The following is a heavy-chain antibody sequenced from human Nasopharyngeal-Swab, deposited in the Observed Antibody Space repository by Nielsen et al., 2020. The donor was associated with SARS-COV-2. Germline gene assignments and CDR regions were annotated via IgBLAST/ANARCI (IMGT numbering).Heavy chain of an antibody. CDR3: ARVPTVGGDYTDGDHWFDP. Sequence: ASVKVSCKASGYTFTSYYMHWVRQAPGQGLEWMGIINPSGGSTSYAQKFQGRVTMTRDTSTSTVYMELSSLRSEDTAVYYCARVPTVGGDYTDGDHWFDPWGQGTVVTVSS. J-gene: IGHJ5*02. CDR2: INPSGGST. V-gene: IGHV1-46*01. D-gene: IGHD4-17*01. CDR1: GYTFTSYY.